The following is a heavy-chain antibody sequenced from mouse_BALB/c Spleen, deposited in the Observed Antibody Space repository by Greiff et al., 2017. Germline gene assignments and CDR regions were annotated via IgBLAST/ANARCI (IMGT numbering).Heavy chain of an antibody. CDR2: ISSGGGST. Sequence: EVKLMESGGGLVKPGGSLKLSCAASGFAFSSYDMSWVRQTPEKRLEWVAYISSGGGSTYYPDTVKGRFTISRDNAKNTLYLQMSSLKSEDTAMYYCARHWLLDYWGQGTTLTVSS. J-gene: IGHJ2*01. CDR1: GFAFSSYD. CDR3: ARHWLLDY. V-gene: IGHV5-12-1*01. D-gene: IGHD2-2*01.